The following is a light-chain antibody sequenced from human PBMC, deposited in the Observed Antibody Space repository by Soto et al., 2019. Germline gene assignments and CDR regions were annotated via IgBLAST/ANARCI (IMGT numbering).Light chain of an antibody. Sequence: EIVLTQSPATLSLSPGERATLSCRASQSVGSYLAWYQQKPGQAPRLLIYDASNRATGIPARFSGSGSGTDFTLTISSLEPEDFAVYYCQQRSYWLTFGGGTKV. CDR3: QQRSYWLT. CDR2: DAS. CDR1: QSVGSY. V-gene: IGKV3-11*01. J-gene: IGKJ4*01.